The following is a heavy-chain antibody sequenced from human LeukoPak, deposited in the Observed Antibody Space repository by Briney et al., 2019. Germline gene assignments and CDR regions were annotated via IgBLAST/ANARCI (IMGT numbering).Heavy chain of an antibody. Sequence: ASVKVSCKASGYTFTSYYMHWVRQAPGQGLEWMGIINPSGGSTSYAQKFQGRVTMTRDTSTSTVYVELSSLRSEDTAVYYCARDRDPVGATKPHFDYWGQGTLVTVSS. D-gene: IGHD1-26*01. CDR3: ARDRDPVGATKPHFDY. CDR2: INPSGGST. V-gene: IGHV1-46*01. J-gene: IGHJ4*02. CDR1: GYTFTSYY.